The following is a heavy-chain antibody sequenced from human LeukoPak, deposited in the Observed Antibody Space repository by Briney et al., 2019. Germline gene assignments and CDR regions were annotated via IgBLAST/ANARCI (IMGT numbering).Heavy chain of an antibody. CDR2: LHSGGDT. CDR1: GFTFSFYS. CDR3: ARGKVYYYYDY. J-gene: IGHJ4*02. Sequence: GGSQRLSCAASGFTFSFYSMTWVRQAPGKGLEWVSVLHSGGDTYYADSVRGRFTISRDNSENMLFLQMNGLRADDSAIYYCARGKVYYYYDYWGQGTLVTVSS. D-gene: IGHD5/OR15-5a*01. V-gene: IGHV3-53*01.